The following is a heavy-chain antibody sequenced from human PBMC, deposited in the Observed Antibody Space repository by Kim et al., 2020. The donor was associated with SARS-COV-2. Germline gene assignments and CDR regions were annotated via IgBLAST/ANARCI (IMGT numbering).Heavy chain of an antibody. D-gene: IGHD5-18*01. J-gene: IGHJ4*02. CDR3: AKGYSYGYGYFDY. V-gene: IGHV3-33*06. Sequence: YADAVQGRFTISRDNSKNTLYLQMNSLRAEDTAMYYCAKGYSYGYGYFDYWGQGTLVTVSS.